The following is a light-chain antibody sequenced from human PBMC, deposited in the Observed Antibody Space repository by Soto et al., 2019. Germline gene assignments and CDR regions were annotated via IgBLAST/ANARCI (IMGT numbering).Light chain of an antibody. V-gene: IGKV1-17*03. CDR3: QQRNIWPPVT. Sequence: DIQMTQSPSAMSASVGDRVTITCRASQGISNYLAWFQQKPGKVPKRLIYGASSLQGGVPSRFSGSGSGTDFTLTISSLEPEDSAVYYCQQRNIWPPVTFGQGTRLEIK. J-gene: IGKJ5*01. CDR2: GAS. CDR1: QGISNY.